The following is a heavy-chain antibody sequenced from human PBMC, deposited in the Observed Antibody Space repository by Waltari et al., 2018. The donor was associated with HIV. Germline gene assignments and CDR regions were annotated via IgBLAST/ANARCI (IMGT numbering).Heavy chain of an antibody. Sequence: QVQLQESGPGLVKPSQTLSLTCTVSGGSISSGGYYWSWIRQHPGKGLEWIGYIYYRGSTNYNPSLKSRVTISVETSKNQFSLKLSSVTAADTAVYYCAREKSTIVGFDYWGQGTLVTVSS. J-gene: IGHJ4*02. CDR3: AREKSTIVGFDY. D-gene: IGHD1-26*01. V-gene: IGHV4-31*03. CDR1: GGSISSGGYY. CDR2: IYYRGST.